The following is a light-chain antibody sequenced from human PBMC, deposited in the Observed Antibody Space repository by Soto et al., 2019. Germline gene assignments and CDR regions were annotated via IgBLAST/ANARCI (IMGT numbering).Light chain of an antibody. Sequence: IQMTQSPSTLSTSVGDRVTITCRASQSISSWLDWYQQKPGKAPKLLIYDASSLESGVPSRFSGSGSGTEFTLTISSLQPDDFATYYCQQYNSYSRTFGQGTKVDIK. CDR3: QQYNSYSRT. CDR2: DAS. J-gene: IGKJ1*01. CDR1: QSISSW. V-gene: IGKV1-5*01.